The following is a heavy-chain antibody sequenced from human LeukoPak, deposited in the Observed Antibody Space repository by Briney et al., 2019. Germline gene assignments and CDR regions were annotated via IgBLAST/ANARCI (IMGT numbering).Heavy chain of an antibody. Sequence: PSETLSLTCTVSGGSISGDYWSWIRQSPGKGLEWIAYIHSGGRTSYNPSLKSRVTISVETSKNEFSLKVTSVNAADTAVYYCARVSPPNWFDSWGQGTLVTVSS. CDR2: IHSGGRT. V-gene: IGHV4-59*01. J-gene: IGHJ5*01. CDR1: GGSISGDY. CDR3: ARVSPPNWFDS.